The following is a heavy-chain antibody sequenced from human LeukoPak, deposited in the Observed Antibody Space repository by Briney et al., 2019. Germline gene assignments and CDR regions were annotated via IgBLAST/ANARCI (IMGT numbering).Heavy chain of an antibody. J-gene: IGHJ4*02. Sequence: SETLSLTCAVYGGSFSGYYWSWIRQPPGKGLEWIGEINHSGSTNYNPSLKSRVTISVDTSKNQFSLKLSSVTAADTAVYYCARGLRRIAAAGVFDYWGQGTLVTVSS. CDR2: INHSGST. CDR3: ARGLRRIAAAGVFDY. V-gene: IGHV4-34*01. D-gene: IGHD6-13*01. CDR1: GGSFSGYY.